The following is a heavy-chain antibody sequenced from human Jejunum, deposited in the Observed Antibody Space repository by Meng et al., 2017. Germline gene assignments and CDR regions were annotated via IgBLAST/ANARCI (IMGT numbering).Heavy chain of an antibody. CDR3: AMGGSAVYNLLHF. CDR1: GDTLIGHQ. Sequence: QVRMVEIGAEGKRPGAAENVSCKTYGDTLIGHQRPLVRPAPAQALEWMGRINPDKSVTNSAQRFQGRCTMNRVTSSNTGSMQLNSITSFYTAFYYCAMGGSAVYNLLHFWGKGTLVTVSS. J-gene: IGHJ1*01. D-gene: IGHD5-24*01. V-gene: IGHV1-2*06. CDR2: INPDKSVT.